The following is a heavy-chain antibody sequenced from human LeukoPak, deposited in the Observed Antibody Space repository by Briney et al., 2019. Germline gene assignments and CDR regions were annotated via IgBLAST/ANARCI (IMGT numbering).Heavy chain of an antibody. CDR2: ISGSGGYT. J-gene: IGHJ3*02. Sequence: PGGSLRLSFAASGFTFSGFAMSWVRQAPGKGLNWVSAISGSGGYTYYTDSVKGRFTISRDNSKNTLYLQIDSLRAEDTAVYYCAKSFWVSGGAFDIWGQGTMVTVSS. D-gene: IGHD2-15*01. CDR3: AKSFWVSGGAFDI. V-gene: IGHV3-23*01. CDR1: GFTFSGFA.